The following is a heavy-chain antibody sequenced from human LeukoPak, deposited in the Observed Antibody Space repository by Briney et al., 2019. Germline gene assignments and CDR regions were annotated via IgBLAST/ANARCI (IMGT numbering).Heavy chain of an antibody. D-gene: IGHD1-26*01. CDR3: APTDLYSGSQGSLDY. V-gene: IGHV3-30-3*01. J-gene: IGHJ4*02. CDR1: GFTFSKYD. CDR2: IAYDGNNK. Sequence: QSGGSLRLSCVASGFTFSKYDVHWVRQAPGKGLEWVAVIAYDGNNKIYADSVKGRFTISRDNSKNTLYLQMNSLRAEDTAVYYCAPTDLYSGSQGSLDYWGQGTLVTVSS.